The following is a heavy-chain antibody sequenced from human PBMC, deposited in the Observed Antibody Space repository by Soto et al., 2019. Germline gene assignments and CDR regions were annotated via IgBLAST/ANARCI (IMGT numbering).Heavy chain of an antibody. CDR3: AKVSSIAARFYYYGMDV. D-gene: IGHD6-6*01. CDR1: VFTFSSYG. J-gene: IGHJ6*02. V-gene: IGHV3-30*18. Sequence: PGWSLRLSCASSVFTFSSYGMHWVRQAPGKGLEWVAVISYDGSNKYYADSVKGRFTISRDNSKNTLYLQMNSLRAEDTAVYYCAKVSSIAARFYYYGMDVWGQGTTVTVSS. CDR2: ISYDGSNK.